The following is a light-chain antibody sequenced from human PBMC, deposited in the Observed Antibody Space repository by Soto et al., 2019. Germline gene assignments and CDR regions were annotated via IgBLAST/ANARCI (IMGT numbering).Light chain of an antibody. Sequence: DIVMTQSPDSRAVSLRERATIDCKSSQRVLYSADNKNYLTWYQQKPGQPPKLLIYWASTRESGVPDRFSGSGSGTDFTLTISSLQAEDVAVYYCQQYYITPLTFGGGTKVDIK. V-gene: IGKV4-1*01. CDR2: WAS. J-gene: IGKJ4*01. CDR1: QRVLYSADNKNY. CDR3: QQYYITPLT.